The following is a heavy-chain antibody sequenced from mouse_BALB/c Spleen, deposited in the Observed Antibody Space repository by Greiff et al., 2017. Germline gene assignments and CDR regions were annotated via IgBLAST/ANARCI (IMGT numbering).Heavy chain of an antibody. CDR3: TRITTATAY. D-gene: IGHD1-2*01. J-gene: IGHJ3*01. CDR1: GFTFSNYW. V-gene: IGHV6-6*02. Sequence: EVKLMESGGGLVQPGGSMKLSCVASGFTFSNYWMNWVRQSPEKGLEWVAEIRLKSNNYATHYAESVKGRFTISRDDSKSSVYLQMNNLRAEDTGIYYCTRITTATAYWGQGTLVTVSA. CDR2: IRLKSNNYAT.